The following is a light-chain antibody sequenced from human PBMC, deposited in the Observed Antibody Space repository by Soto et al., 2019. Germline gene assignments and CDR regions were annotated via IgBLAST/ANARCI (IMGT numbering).Light chain of an antibody. Sequence: QSVLTQPASVSGSPGQSITISCTGTSNDVGSYNLVSWYQQHPGKAPKLMIYEGSERPSGVSDRLSGSKSGNTASLTISGLQADDEADYYCCSYAGSSTLVFGGGTKLTVL. CDR3: CSYAGSSTLV. J-gene: IGLJ3*02. CDR2: EGS. V-gene: IGLV2-23*01. CDR1: SNDVGSYNL.